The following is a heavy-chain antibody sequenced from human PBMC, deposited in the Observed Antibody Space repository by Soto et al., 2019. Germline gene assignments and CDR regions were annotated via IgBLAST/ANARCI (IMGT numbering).Heavy chain of an antibody. D-gene: IGHD3-10*01. Sequence: PGGSLRFSCAASGFTFSSYAMSWVRQAPGKGLEWVSAISGSGDSTYYADSVKGRFTISRDNSKNTLYPQMNSLRAEDTAVYYCAKDSYYYGSGSRLSDYWGQGTLVTVSS. V-gene: IGHV3-23*01. CDR1: GFTFSSYA. CDR2: ISGSGDST. J-gene: IGHJ4*02. CDR3: AKDSYYYGSGSRLSDY.